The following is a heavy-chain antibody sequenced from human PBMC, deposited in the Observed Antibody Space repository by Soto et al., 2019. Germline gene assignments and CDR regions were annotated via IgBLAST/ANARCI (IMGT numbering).Heavy chain of an antibody. Sequence: LRLSCAASGFTFSSYSMNWVRQAPGKGLEWVSSISSSSTYIYYADSVKGRFTISRDNAKNSLYLQMNSLRAEDTAVYYCARVGGTYSENDYWGQMPLVTVSS. D-gene: IGHD1-26*01. J-gene: IGHJ4*02. CDR3: ARVGGTYSENDY. V-gene: IGHV3-21*01. CDR2: ISSSSTYI. CDR1: GFTFSSYS.